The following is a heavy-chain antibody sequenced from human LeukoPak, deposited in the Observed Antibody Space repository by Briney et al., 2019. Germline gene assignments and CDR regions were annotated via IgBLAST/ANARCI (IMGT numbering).Heavy chain of an antibody. J-gene: IGHJ3*01. CDR1: GFNFSSHW. Sequence: GGALRLSCAASGFNFSSHWMGWVPQAPGKVLEWVANIKQDGSEKYYVDSVKGRYNISIDNAKNSVYLQKNSVRAEDTAVYYCARDVIPVWGQGTMVTVSS. V-gene: IGHV3-7*01. CDR2: IKQDGSEK. CDR3: ARDVIPV. D-gene: IGHD2-21*01.